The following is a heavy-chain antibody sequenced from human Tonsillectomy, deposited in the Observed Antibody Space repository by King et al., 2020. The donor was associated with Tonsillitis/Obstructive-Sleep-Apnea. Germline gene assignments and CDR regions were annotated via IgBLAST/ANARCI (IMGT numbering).Heavy chain of an antibody. CDR2: IIPILGIA. CDR1: GGTFSNYA. V-gene: IGHV1-69*09. J-gene: IGHJ6*03. D-gene: IGHD2/OR15-2a*01. CDR3: ARDLATRPPPTTWSYSYMDV. Sequence: QLVQSGAEVKQPGSSVKVSCKASGGTFSNYAISWVRQAPGQGLEWMGRIIPILGIATYAQKFQGRVTIIADKSTITAYMELSSLRSDDTAVYYCARDLATRPPPTTWSYSYMDVWGKGTTVTVSS.